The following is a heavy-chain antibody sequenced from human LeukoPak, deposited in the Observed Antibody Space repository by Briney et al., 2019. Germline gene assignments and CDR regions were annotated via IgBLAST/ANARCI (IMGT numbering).Heavy chain of an antibody. Sequence: GGSLRLSCAASGFTFSSYGMHWVRQAPGKGLEWVAFIRYEGSNKSYADSVNGRFTISRDHSKNKLYLQMNSLRAEDTAVYYCANLDDSHYYDSSGYRERGIDYWGQGPLVTVSS. CDR1: GFTFSSYG. CDR2: IRYEGSNK. CDR3: ANLDDSHYYDSSGYRERGIDY. V-gene: IGHV3-30*02. D-gene: IGHD3-22*01. J-gene: IGHJ4*02.